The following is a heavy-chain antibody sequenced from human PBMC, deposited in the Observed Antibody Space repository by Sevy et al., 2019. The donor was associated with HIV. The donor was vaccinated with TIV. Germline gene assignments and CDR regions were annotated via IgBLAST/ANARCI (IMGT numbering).Heavy chain of an antibody. CDR3: ARDGYSSSWYGGQFDY. CDR1: GGSISSYY. CDR2: IYTSGST. V-gene: IGHV4-4*07. Sequence: SETLSLTCTVSGGSISSYYWSWIRQPAGKGLEWIGRIYTSGSTNYNPSLKSRVTMSVDTSKNQFSLKLSSVTAADTAVYYCARDGYSSSWYGGQFDYWGPGTLVTVSS. J-gene: IGHJ4*02. D-gene: IGHD6-13*01.